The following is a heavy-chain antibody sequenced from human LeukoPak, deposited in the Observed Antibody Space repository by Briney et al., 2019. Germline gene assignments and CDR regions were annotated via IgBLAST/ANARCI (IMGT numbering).Heavy chain of an antibody. D-gene: IGHD6-19*01. J-gene: IGHJ4*02. CDR2: IYSGGST. CDR1: GSTFSSYW. CDR3: ARVPGIAVADY. V-gene: IGHV3-66*01. Sequence: GGSLRLSCAASGSTFSSYWMHWVRQAPGKGLEWVSVIYSGGSTYYADSMKGRFTISRDNSKNTLYLQMNSLRAEDTAVYYCARVPGIAVADYWGQGTLVTVSS.